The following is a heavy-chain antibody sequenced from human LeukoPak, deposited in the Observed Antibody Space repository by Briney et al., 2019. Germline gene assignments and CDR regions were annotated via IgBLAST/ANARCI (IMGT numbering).Heavy chain of an antibody. CDR3: ARIDLEYSSSWVDY. J-gene: IGHJ4*02. CDR2: ISSSGSTI. V-gene: IGHV3-11*01. Sequence: GGSLRLSCAASGFTFSDYYMNWIRQAPGKGLEWVSYISSSGSTIYYADSVKGRFTISRDNAKNSLYLQMNSLRAEDTAVYYCARIDLEYSSSWVDYWGQGTLVTVSS. D-gene: IGHD6-13*01. CDR1: GFTFSDYY.